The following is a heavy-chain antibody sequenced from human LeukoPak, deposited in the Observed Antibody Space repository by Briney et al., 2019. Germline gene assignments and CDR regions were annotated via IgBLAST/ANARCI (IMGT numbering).Heavy chain of an antibody. CDR3: AKGSSVAGTIFGY. CDR1: GFTVSSNY. CDR2: IYGGGTT. D-gene: IGHD6-19*01. J-gene: IGHJ4*02. Sequence: PGGSLRLSCAASGFTVSSNYMSWVRQAPGKGLEWVSIIYGGGTTYYADSVKGRFTISRDNSKNTLFLQMNSLRAEDTAVYYCAKGSSVAGTIFGYWGQGTLVTVSS. V-gene: IGHV3-66*01.